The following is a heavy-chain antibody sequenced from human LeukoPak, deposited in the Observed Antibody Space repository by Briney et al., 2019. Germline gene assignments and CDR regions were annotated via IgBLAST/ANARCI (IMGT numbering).Heavy chain of an antibody. CDR3: ANADSEDFFDY. J-gene: IGHJ4*02. CDR1: GDSFSNDYY. CDR2: VYHDGST. D-gene: IGHD2-15*01. V-gene: IGHV4-38-2*02. Sequence: SETLSLTCTVSGDSFSNDYYWGWIRQPPGKGLEWIGSVYHDGSTYYNPSLKSRLIISLDTSKRPFSLKLTSLTATDTAVYYCANADSEDFFDYWGRGTLVTVSS.